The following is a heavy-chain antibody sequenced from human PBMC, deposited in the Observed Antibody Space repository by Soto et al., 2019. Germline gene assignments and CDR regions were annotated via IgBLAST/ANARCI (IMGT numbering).Heavy chain of an antibody. CDR2: ISAYNGNT. V-gene: IGHV1-18*01. D-gene: IGHD3-3*01. Sequence: QVQLVQSGAEVKKPGASVKVSCKASGYTFTSYGISWVRQAPGQGPEWMGWISAYNGNTNYAQKLQGRVTMTTDTTTSTAYMELRSLRSVDTAAYYCARELTYYDFWRGDSQVRWGGLDAFDIWGQGKMVTVSS. J-gene: IGHJ3*02. CDR3: ARELTYYDFWRGDSQVRWGGLDAFDI. CDR1: GYTFTSYG.